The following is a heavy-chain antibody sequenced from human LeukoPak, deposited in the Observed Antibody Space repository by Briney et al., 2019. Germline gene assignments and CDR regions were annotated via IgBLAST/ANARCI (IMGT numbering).Heavy chain of an antibody. CDR2: INHSGST. CDR3: ASRLRYIDY. Sequence: PSETLSLTCAVYGGSFSGYYWSWIRQPPGKGLEWIGEINHSGSTNYNPSLKSRVTISVDTSKNQFSLKLSSVTAADTAVYYCASRLRYIDYWGQGTLVTVSS. D-gene: IGHD4-17*01. V-gene: IGHV4-34*01. J-gene: IGHJ4*02. CDR1: GGSFSGYY.